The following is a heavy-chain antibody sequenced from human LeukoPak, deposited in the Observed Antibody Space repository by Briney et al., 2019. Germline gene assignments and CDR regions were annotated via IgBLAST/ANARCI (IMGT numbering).Heavy chain of an antibody. CDR2: IYTSGST. CDR3: ARVEYSYGYGYYFDY. Sequence: SQTLSLTCTVSGGSISSGSYYWSWIRQPAGKGLEWIGRIYTSGSTNYNPSLKSRVTISLDRSKNQFSLKPSSVTAADTAVYYCARVEYSYGYGYYFDYWGQGTLVTVSS. CDR1: GGSISSGSYY. J-gene: IGHJ4*02. V-gene: IGHV4-61*02. D-gene: IGHD5-18*01.